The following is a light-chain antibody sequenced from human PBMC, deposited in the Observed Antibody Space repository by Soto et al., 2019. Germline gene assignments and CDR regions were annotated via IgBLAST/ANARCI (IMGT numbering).Light chain of an antibody. CDR2: AAS. CDR1: QGIGSY. J-gene: IGKJ1*01. V-gene: IGKV1-9*01. Sequence: DIQMTQSPSTLSASVGDRVTITCRASQGIGSYLGWYQQKPGKAPKLLIYAASTLQSGVPSRFSGSGSGTDFTLTISSLQPEDFATYYCQQLNSYPWTFGQGTKVDIK. CDR3: QQLNSYPWT.